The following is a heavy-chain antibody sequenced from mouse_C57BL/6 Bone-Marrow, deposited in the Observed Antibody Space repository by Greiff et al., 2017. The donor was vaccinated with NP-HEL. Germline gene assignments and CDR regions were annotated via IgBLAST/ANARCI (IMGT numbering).Heavy chain of an antibody. V-gene: IGHV1-80*01. CDR3: ARFTTVVGDAMDY. Sequence: QVQLKQSGAELVKPGASVKISCKASGYAFSSYWMNWVKQRPGKGLEWIGQIYPGDGDTNYNGKFKGKATLTADKSSSTAYMQLSSLTSEDSAVYFCARFTTVVGDAMDYWGQGTSVTVSS. CDR2: IYPGDGDT. D-gene: IGHD1-1*01. J-gene: IGHJ4*01. CDR1: GYAFSSYW.